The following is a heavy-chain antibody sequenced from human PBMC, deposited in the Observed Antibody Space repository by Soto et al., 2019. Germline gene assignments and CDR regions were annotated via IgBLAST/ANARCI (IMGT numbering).Heavy chain of an antibody. CDR2: VSAYNRNT. Sequence: QVQLVQSGVEVKKPGASVKVSCQASGYTFTNYGITWLRQAPGQGLEWMGWVSAYNRNTNYAQRFQDRVTMTTDTSTRTAYMELRNLKSDDTAIYFCAREIQYDPLLYWGQGTLVTVSS. J-gene: IGHJ4*02. V-gene: IGHV1-18*01. D-gene: IGHD4-4*01. CDR3: AREIQYDPLLY. CDR1: GYTFTNYG.